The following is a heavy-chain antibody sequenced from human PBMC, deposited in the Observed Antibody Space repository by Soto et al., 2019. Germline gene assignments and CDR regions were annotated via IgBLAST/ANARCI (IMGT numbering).Heavy chain of an antibody. V-gene: IGHV1-8*01. D-gene: IGHD3-22*01. Sequence: ASVKVSCKASGYTFTSYDINWVRQATGRGLEWMGWMNPNSGNTGYAQKFQGRVTMTRNTSISTAYMELSSLRSEDTAVYYCARRDSSSVVYGMDVWGQGTTVTVSS. CDR2: MNPNSGNT. CDR1: GYTFTSYD. J-gene: IGHJ6*02. CDR3: ARRDSSSVVYGMDV.